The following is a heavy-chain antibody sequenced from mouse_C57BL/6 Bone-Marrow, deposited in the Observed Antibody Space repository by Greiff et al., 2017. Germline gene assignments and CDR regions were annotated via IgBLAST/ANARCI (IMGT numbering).Heavy chain of an antibody. Sequence: VQLKESGGGLVQPGGSLSLSCAASGFTFTDYYMSWVRQPPGKALEWLGFIRNKANGYTTEYSASVKGRFTISRDHSQSILYLQMNALRAEDSATYYCARYFRGYFDYWGQGTTLTVSS. CDR3: ARYFRGYFDY. CDR2: IRNKANGYTT. V-gene: IGHV7-3*01. CDR1: GFTFTDYY. J-gene: IGHJ2*01.